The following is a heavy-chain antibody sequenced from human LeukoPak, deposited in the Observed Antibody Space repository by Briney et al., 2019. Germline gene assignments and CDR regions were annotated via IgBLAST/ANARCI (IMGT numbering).Heavy chain of an antibody. CDR1: GYTFTGYY. D-gene: IGHD3-10*01. V-gene: IGHV1-46*01. CDR3: ARDPRTPGVSGSGSYFDY. CDR2: INPSGGST. Sequence: ASVKVSCKASGYTFTGYYIHWVRQAPGQGLEWMGIINPSGGSTSYAQKFQGRVAVTRDTSTSTVYMELSSLRFEDTAVYYCARDPRTPGVSGSGSYFDYWGQGTLVTVSS. J-gene: IGHJ4*02.